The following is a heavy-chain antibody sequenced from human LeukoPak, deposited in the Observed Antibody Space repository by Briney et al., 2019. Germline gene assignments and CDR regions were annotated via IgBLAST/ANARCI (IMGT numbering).Heavy chain of an antibody. V-gene: IGHV4-39*01. Sequence: SETLSLTCTVSGGSISSTSYYWGWLREPPGKGLEWIGSIYYSGSSYYNPCVESRVTISVDTSKNQFSLELSSVTAADTAVYYCARSPAGVWYFDLWGRGTLVTVSS. J-gene: IGHJ2*01. CDR2: IYYSGSS. CDR1: GGSISSTSYY. D-gene: IGHD3-10*01. CDR3: ARSPAGVWYFDL.